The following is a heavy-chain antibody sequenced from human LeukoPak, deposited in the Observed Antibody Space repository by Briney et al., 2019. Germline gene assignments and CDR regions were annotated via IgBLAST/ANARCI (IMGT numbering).Heavy chain of an antibody. J-gene: IGHJ3*02. Sequence: GGSLRLSCAASGFTVSSNYMSWVRQAPGKGLEWVSRINSDGGNTVYADSAKGRFTISRDNVKNTVYLQMNSLRAEDTAVYYCAREAYSNYAYDMGGQGTMVIVSS. D-gene: IGHD6-13*01. CDR2: INSDGGNT. CDR3: AREAYSNYAYDM. CDR1: GFTVSSNY. V-gene: IGHV3-74*01.